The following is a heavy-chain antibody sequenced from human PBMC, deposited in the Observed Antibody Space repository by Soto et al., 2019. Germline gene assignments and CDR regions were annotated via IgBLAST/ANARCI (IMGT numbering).Heavy chain of an antibody. D-gene: IGHD3-22*01. CDR1: GGTFSSYA. V-gene: IGHV1-69*13. CDR3: ARGPDDSSGYYPRSLRY. CDR2: IIPIFGTA. J-gene: IGHJ4*02. Sequence: GASVKVSCKASGGTFSSYAISWVRQAPGQGLEWMGGIIPIFGTANYAQKFQGRVTITADESTSTAYMELSSLRSEDTAVYYCARGPDDSSGYYPRSLRYWGQGTLVTVSS.